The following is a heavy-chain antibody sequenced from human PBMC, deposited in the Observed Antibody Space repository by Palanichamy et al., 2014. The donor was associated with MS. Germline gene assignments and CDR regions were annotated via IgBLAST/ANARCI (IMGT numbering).Heavy chain of an antibody. CDR2: ISAYNGNT. CDR1: GYTFTSYG. CDR3: ARDSSGWEVMLESEPPTPFFDY. D-gene: IGHD6-19*01. Sequence: QLVQSGAEVKKPGASVKVSCKASGYTFTSYGISWVRQAPGQGLEWMGWISAYNGNTNYAQKLQGRVTMTTDTSTSTAYMELRSLRSDDTAAYYCARDSSGWEVMLESEPPTPFFDYWGQGTLVTVSS. J-gene: IGHJ4*02. V-gene: IGHV1-18*01.